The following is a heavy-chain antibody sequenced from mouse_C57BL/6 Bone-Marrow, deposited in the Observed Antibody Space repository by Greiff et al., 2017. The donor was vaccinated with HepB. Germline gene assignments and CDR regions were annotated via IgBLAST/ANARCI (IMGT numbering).Heavy chain of an antibody. CDR1: GFSLTSYA. D-gene: IGHD1-1*01. V-gene: IGHV2-9-1*01. CDR3: ARKDGSSYDYFDY. CDR2: IWTGGGT. J-gene: IGHJ2*01. Sequence: VNVVESGPGLVAPSQSLSITCTVSGFSLTSYAISWVRQPPGKGLEWLGVIWTGGGTNYNSALKSRLSISKDNSKSQVFLKMNSLQTDDTARYYWARKDGSSYDYFDYWGQGTTLTVSS.